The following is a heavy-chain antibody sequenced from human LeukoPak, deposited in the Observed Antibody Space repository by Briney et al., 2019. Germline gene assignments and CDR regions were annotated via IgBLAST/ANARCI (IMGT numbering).Heavy chain of an antibody. CDR2: ISSSGSTI. CDR1: GFTFSSYE. Sequence: GRSLRLSCAASGFTFSSYEMNWVRQAPGKGLEWVSYISSSGSTIYYADSVKGRFTISRDNAKNSLYLQMNSLRVEDTALYHCARKGLGGELGGFDSWGQGTLVTVSS. V-gene: IGHV3-48*03. CDR3: ARKGLGGELGGFDS. J-gene: IGHJ4*02. D-gene: IGHD1-7*01.